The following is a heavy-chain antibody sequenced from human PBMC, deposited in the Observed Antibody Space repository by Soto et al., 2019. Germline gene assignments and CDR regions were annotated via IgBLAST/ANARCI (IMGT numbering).Heavy chain of an antibody. Sequence: DVQLLESGGGLVEPGGSLTLSCAASGFPSSTYALNWVRQPPGKGPEWVSTISESGHHTHYADSVKGRFTISRDKSKNTMSQQMNSLRVDDTAIYYWTKSAGCGGGACYTGTYYYFDVWGRGTLGTVAS. CDR3: TKSAGCGGGACYTGTYYYFDV. CDR1: GFPSSTYA. V-gene: IGHV3-23*01. J-gene: IGHJ2*01. CDR2: ISESGHHT. D-gene: IGHD3-16*02.